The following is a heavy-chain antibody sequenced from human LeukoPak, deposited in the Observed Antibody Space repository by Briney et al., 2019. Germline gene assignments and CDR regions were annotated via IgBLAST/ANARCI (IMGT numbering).Heavy chain of an antibody. CDR3: AKVGFPLYYYYMDV. D-gene: IGHD3-10*01. V-gene: IGHV3-30*02. J-gene: IGHJ6*03. Sequence: GGSLRLSCAASGFTFSSYGMHWVRQAPGKGLEWVAFIRYDGSNKYYADSVKGRFTISRDNSKNTLYLQMNSLRAEDTAVYYCAKVGFPLYYYYMDVWGKGTTVTVSS. CDR2: IRYDGSNK. CDR1: GFTFSSYG.